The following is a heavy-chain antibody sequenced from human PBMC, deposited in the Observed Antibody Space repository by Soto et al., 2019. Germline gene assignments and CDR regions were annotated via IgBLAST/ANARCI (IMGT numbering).Heavy chain of an antibody. J-gene: IGHJ4*02. CDR1: GYGFSSSW. Sequence: GESLKISCQASGYGFSSSWIAWVRQSPGKGLEWMGIIYPGDSETRYSPSFRGQVTFSADTSTNTAFLQWSRLKASDSGTYYCAKHVDNWGDPYYFDAWGQGTQVTVS. D-gene: IGHD7-27*01. CDR2: IYPGDSET. CDR3: AKHVDNWGDPYYFDA. V-gene: IGHV5-51*01.